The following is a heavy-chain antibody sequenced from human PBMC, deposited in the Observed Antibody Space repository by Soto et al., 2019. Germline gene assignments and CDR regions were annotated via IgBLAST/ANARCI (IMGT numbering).Heavy chain of an antibody. Sequence: SQTPSLPCSISGDSVSSKSAALNWPRQSPSRGLEWLGRTYYRSKWYNDYAPSVKSQITINPDTSRNQFSLQLNSVTPEDTAVYYCARERGVLSEAFDIWGQGTVVTVSS. D-gene: IGHD3-10*01. CDR2: TYYRSKWYN. CDR3: ARERGVLSEAFDI. V-gene: IGHV6-1*01. CDR1: GDSVSSKSAA. J-gene: IGHJ3*02.